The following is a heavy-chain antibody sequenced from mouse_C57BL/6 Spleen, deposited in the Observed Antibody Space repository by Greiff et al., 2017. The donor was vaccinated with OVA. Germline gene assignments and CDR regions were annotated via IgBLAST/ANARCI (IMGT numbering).Heavy chain of an antibody. CDR3: ARGRTGLYFDY. CDR2: IDPSDSYP. Sequence: QVQLQQPGAELVRPGTSVKLSCKASGYTFTSYWMHWVKQRPGQGLEWIGVIDPSDSYPNYNQQFKGKATLTVDTSSSTAYMQLSSLTSEDSAVYYCARGRTGLYFDYWGQGTTLTVSS. J-gene: IGHJ2*01. D-gene: IGHD4-1*01. V-gene: IGHV1-59*01. CDR1: GYTFTSYW.